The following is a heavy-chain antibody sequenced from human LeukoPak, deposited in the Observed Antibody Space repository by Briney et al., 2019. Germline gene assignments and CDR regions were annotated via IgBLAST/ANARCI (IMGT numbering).Heavy chain of an antibody. CDR2: IYSGGST. V-gene: IGHV3-66*01. CDR3: AREGELDSSGYYYYMDV. CDR1: GFTFSSYA. D-gene: IGHD3-22*01. J-gene: IGHJ6*03. Sequence: PGGSLRLSCAASGFTFSSYAMSWVRQAPGKGLEWVSVIYSGGSTYYADSVKGRFTISRDNSKNTLYLQMNSLRAEDTAVYYCAREGELDSSGYYYYMDVWGKGTTVTISS.